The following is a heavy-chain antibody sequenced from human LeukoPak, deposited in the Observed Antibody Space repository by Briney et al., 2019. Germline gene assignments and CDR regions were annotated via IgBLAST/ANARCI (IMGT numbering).Heavy chain of an antibody. V-gene: IGHV1-2*02. Sequence: ASVKVSCKASGYTFTGYYMHWVRQAPGQGLEWMGWINPNSGGTNYAQKFQGRVTMTRDTSISTAYMELSRLRSDDTAVYYCARARYSSGWYYFDYWGQGTLVTVSS. CDR2: INPNSGGT. CDR1: GYTFTGYY. D-gene: IGHD6-19*01. J-gene: IGHJ4*02. CDR3: ARARYSSGWYYFDY.